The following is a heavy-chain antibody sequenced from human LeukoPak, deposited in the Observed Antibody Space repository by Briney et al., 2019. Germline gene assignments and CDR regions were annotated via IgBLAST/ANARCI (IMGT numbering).Heavy chain of an antibody. J-gene: IGHJ3*02. CDR1: GGSMSSYY. CDR2: IYYSGSS. CDR3: ARVRQQVVHDAFDI. D-gene: IGHD6-13*01. V-gene: IGHV4-59*01. Sequence: KPSETLSLTCTVSGGSMSSYYWGWIRQPPGKGLEMIGYIYYSGSSNYNPSLKSRLTISVDTSKNLFSLKLSSVTAADTAVYYCARVRQQVVHDAFDIWGQGTMVIVSS.